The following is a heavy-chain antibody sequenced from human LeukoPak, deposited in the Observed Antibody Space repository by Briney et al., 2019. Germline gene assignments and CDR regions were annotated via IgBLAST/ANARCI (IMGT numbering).Heavy chain of an antibody. CDR1: GFTFSTYW. D-gene: IGHD4/OR15-4a*01. V-gene: IGHV3-7*05. CDR2: IKQDGSEK. CDR3: ARALVRDGASAY. J-gene: IGHJ4*02. Sequence: GGSLRLSCAASGFTFSTYWMSWVRQAPGRGLELVANIKQDGSEKYYVDSVKGRFTISRDNAKNSLYLEMNSLRAEDTAVYYCARALVRDGASAYWGRGTLVTVS.